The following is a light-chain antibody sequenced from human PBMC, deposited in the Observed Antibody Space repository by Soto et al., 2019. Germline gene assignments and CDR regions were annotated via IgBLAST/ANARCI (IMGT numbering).Light chain of an antibody. CDR2: DAS. V-gene: IGKV3-11*01. Sequence: DIVLTQSPATLSLSPGDRVTLSCRASQTVGRCLSWYQHSPGQGPRLLVYDASNRATGVPARFSGSGSETDFTLTISSLEPEDFAGYYCQQRLHWPITFGQGTRLEIK. CDR3: QQRLHWPIT. J-gene: IGKJ5*01. CDR1: QTVGRC.